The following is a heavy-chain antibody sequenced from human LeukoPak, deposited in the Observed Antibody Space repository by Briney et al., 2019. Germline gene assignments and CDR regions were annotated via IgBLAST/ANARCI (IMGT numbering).Heavy chain of an antibody. D-gene: IGHD6-13*01. Sequence: SETLSLTCAVSGGSISSSSYYWGWIRQPPGKGLEWIGSIYYSGSTYYNPSLKSRVTTSVDTSKNQFSLKLSSVTAADTAMYYCARRPRAAAGTGLFGYWGQGTLVTVSS. CDR3: ARRPRAAAGTGLFGY. V-gene: IGHV4-39*01. CDR2: IYYSGST. J-gene: IGHJ4*02. CDR1: GGSISSSSYY.